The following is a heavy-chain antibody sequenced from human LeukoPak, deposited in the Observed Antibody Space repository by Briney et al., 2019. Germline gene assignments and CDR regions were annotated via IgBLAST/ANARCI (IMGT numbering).Heavy chain of an antibody. CDR1: RFTFSTYW. J-gene: IGHJ6*02. Sequence: PGGSLRLSCAASRFTFSTYWIHWVRQAPGKGLVWVSRINSNGTSTIYADSVKGRFTISRDNAKNTLYLQMNSLRAEDTAVYYCARDYYYYGMDVWGQGTTVTVSS. CDR2: INSNGTST. V-gene: IGHV3-74*01. CDR3: ARDYYYYGMDV.